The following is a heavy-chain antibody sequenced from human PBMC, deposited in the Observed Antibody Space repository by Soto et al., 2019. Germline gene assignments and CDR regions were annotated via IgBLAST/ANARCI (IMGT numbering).Heavy chain of an antibody. Sequence: SETLSLTCTVSGGSISSSSYYWSWIRQPPGKGLEWIGYIYYSGSTNYNPSLKSRVTISVDTSKNQYSLKLSSVTAADTAVYYCARANEAEFYGDRHFDYWGQGTLVTAPQ. CDR3: ARANEAEFYGDRHFDY. D-gene: IGHD4-17*01. V-gene: IGHV4-61*05. J-gene: IGHJ4*02. CDR1: GGSISSSSYY. CDR2: IYYSGST.